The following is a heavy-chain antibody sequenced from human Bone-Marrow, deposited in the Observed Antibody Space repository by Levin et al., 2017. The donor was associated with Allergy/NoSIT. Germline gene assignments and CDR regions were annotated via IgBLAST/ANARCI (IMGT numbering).Heavy chain of an antibody. Sequence: TGGSLRLSCKASGYTFTTHDVNWVRQATGQGLEWMAWMNPNSGNTNYAQKFQGRVTLTRDTSISTVYMELSSLRSEDTAVYYCASEQWLRGGNGRYSYYGMDVWGQGTTVTVSS. CDR1: GYTFTTHD. D-gene: IGHD6-19*01. CDR3: ASEQWLRGGNGRYSYYGMDV. CDR2: MNPNSGNT. V-gene: IGHV1-8*01. J-gene: IGHJ6*02.